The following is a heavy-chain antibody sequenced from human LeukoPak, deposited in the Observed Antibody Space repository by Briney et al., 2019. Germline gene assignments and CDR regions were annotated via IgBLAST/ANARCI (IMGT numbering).Heavy chain of an antibody. Sequence: PGGSLTLSCAASELTFSAYWMHWVRQVPGKGLVWVSRIHREGTTTIYADSVKGRFTISRDNGKNTLYLHMNSLRADDTAVYYCARDSDWLLFDYWGQGTLITVSS. D-gene: IGHD3-9*01. CDR3: ARDSDWLLFDY. J-gene: IGHJ4*02. CDR2: IHREGTTT. CDR1: ELTFSAYW. V-gene: IGHV3-74*01.